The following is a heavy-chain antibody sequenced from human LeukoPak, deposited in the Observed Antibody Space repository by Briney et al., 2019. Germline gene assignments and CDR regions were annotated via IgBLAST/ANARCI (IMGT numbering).Heavy chain of an antibody. CDR2: ISAYNGNT. CDR3: ARSLYSGSYYYYGMDV. Sequence: ASVKVSCKASGYTFTGYYMHWVRQAPGQGLEWMGWISAYNGNTNYAQKLQGRVTMTTDTSTSTAYMELRSLRSDDTAVYYCARSLYSGSYYYYGMDVWGQGTTVTVSS. D-gene: IGHD3-10*01. CDR1: GYTFTGYY. V-gene: IGHV1-18*04. J-gene: IGHJ6*02.